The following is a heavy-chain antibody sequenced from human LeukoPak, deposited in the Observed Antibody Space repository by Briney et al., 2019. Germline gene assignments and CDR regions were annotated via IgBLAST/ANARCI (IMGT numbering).Heavy chain of an antibody. V-gene: IGHV3-23*01. J-gene: IGHJ4*02. D-gene: IGHD6-13*01. CDR3: AKDSRSLAAAGEVDY. Sequence: LGGSLRLSCAASGFTFSSYGMSWVRQAPGKGLEWVSSLSGSGGSTYYADSVKGRFTISRDNSKNTLYLQMNSLRAEDTAVYYCAKDSRSLAAAGEVDYWGQGTLVTVSS. CDR2: LSGSGGST. CDR1: GFTFSSYG.